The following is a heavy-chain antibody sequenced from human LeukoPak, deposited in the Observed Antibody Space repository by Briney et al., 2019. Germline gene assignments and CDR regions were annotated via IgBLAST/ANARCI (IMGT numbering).Heavy chain of an antibody. CDR2: IVVGSGNT. CDR1: GFTFTSSA. D-gene: IGHD3-10*01. Sequence: GTSVKVSCKASGFTFTSSAMQWVRQARGQRLEWIGWIVVGSGNTNYAQKFQERVTITRDMSTSTAYMELSSLRSEDTAVYYCARGYYGSGSSDYWGQGTLVTVSS. CDR3: ARGYYGSGSSDY. V-gene: IGHV1-58*02. J-gene: IGHJ4*02.